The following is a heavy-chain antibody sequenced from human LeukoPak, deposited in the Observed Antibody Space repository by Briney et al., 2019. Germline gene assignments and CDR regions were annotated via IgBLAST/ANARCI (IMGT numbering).Heavy chain of an antibody. CDR3: ARLRGGVQLWGD. CDR1: GGSFSGYY. Sequence: SETLSLTCAVCGGSFSGYYWSWIRQPPGKGLEWIGEINHSGSTNYNPSLKSRVTTSVDTSRNQFSLKLNSVTAPDTAVYYCARLRGGVQLWGDWGQGALVTVSS. J-gene: IGHJ4*01. V-gene: IGHV4-34*01. CDR2: INHSGST. D-gene: IGHD1-1*01.